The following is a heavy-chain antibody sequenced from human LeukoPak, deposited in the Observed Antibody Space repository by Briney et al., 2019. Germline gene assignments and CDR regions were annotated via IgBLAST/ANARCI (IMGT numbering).Heavy chain of an antibody. D-gene: IGHD3-16*01. CDR1: GFSLSNARVG. CDR2: IFSNDEK. J-gene: IGHJ4*02. CDR3: ARITLGGYFDY. Sequence: SGPVLVKPTETLTLTCTVSGFSLSNARVGVSWIRQPPGRALEWLAYIFSNDEKSYSTSLKSRLAISKDTSTSQVVLTMTNMDPVDTATYYCARITLGGYFDYWGQGTLVTVSS. V-gene: IGHV2-26*01.